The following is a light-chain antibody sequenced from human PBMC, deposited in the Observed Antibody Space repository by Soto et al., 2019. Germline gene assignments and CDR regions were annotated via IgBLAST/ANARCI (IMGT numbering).Light chain of an antibody. CDR1: QNIGTW. J-gene: IGKJ2*01. V-gene: IGKV1-5*03. CDR3: QQFNVYYT. CDR2: KAP. Sequence: DIQMTQSPSTLSASVGDRVTITCRASQNIGTWLAWYQQKPGKAPKLLIYKAPTLESGVPSTFSGSGSGTEFTLTISSLQPDDFATYFCQQFNVYYTFGQGTRVEMK.